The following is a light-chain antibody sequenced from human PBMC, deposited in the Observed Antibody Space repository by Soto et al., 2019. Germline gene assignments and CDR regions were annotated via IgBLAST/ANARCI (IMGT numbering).Light chain of an antibody. CDR1: QPISSW. Sequence: DIQMTQSPSTLSGSVGDRVTITCRASQPISSWLAWYQQKPGKAPKLPIYKASTLKSGVPSRCSGSGSGTEVTLTISSLQPDDFATYYCQHYKSYSEAFGQGTKVELK. CDR3: QHYKSYSEA. V-gene: IGKV1-5*03. CDR2: KAS. J-gene: IGKJ1*01.